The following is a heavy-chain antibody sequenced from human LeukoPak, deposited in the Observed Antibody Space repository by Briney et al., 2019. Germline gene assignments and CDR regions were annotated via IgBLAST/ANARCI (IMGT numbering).Heavy chain of an antibody. V-gene: IGHV3-21*01. Sequence: PGGSLRLSCAASGITFSSYSMNWVRQAPGKGLEWVSSISSSSSYIYYADSVKGRFTISRDNAKNSLYLQMNSLRAEDTAVYYCARDGQYSSAYDYWGQGTLVTVSS. D-gene: IGHD6-25*01. CDR3: ARDGQYSSAYDY. CDR2: ISSSSSYI. CDR1: GITFSSYS. J-gene: IGHJ4*02.